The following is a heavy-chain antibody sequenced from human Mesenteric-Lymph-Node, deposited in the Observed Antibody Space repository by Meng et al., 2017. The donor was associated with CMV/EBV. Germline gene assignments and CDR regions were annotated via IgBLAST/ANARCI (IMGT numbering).Heavy chain of an antibody. CDR2: INHSGST. J-gene: IGHJ6*02. Sequence: SETLSLTCAVYGGSFSGYYWSWIRQPPGKGLEWIGEINHSGSTNNNPSLKSRVTISVDTSKNQFSLKLSSVTAADTAVYYCARAFGRGRYYYYGMDVWGQGTTVTVSS. D-gene: IGHD3-3*01. V-gene: IGHV4-34*01. CDR1: GGSFSGYY. CDR3: ARAFGRGRYYYYGMDV.